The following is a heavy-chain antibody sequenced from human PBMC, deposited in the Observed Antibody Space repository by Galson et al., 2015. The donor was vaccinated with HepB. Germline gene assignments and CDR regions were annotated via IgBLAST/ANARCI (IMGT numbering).Heavy chain of an antibody. Sequence: SLRLSCAASGFTFSNAWMSWVRQAPGKGLEWVGRIKSKTDGGTTDYAAPVKGRFTISRDDSKNTLYLQMNSLKTEDTAVYYCTTDPPLRGSKPYPGWGQGTLVTVSS. CDR3: TTDPPLRGSKPYPG. D-gene: IGHD3-10*01. CDR2: IKSKTDGGTT. J-gene: IGHJ4*02. CDR1: GFTFSNAW. V-gene: IGHV3-15*01.